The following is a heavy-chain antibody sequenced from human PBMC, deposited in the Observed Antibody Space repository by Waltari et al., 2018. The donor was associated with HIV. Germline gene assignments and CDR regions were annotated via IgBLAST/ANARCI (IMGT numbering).Heavy chain of an antibody. V-gene: IGHV3-30*02. CDR2: IRYDGNTK. D-gene: IGHD2-15*01. Sequence: QGQLVESGGGVVQPGGSLRLSCAASGFRFSLSGMHWVRQAPGKGLEWVTFIRYDGNTKYYADSVKGRFTISRDNSKNTLYLQMSSLRAEDTAVYYCAKELRSGYSYYYYGMDVWGQGTTVTVSS. CDR3: AKELRSGYSYYYYGMDV. J-gene: IGHJ6*02. CDR1: GFRFSLSG.